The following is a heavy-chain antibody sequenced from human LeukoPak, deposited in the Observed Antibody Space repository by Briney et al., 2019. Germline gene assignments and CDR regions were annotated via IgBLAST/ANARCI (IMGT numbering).Heavy chain of an antibody. CDR3: AATLGDYYGSGSYYNQQAV. V-gene: IGHV3-48*01. D-gene: IGHD3-10*01. Sequence: AGGSLRLSCVASGXTFSSYSMNWVRQAPGKGLQWVSYISRSSDTIYYADSVKGRFTISRENAKNSLYLQMNSLRAGDTAVYYCAATLGDYYGSGSYYNQQAVWGQGTLVTVSS. CDR1: GXTFSSYS. J-gene: IGHJ4*02. CDR2: ISRSSDTI.